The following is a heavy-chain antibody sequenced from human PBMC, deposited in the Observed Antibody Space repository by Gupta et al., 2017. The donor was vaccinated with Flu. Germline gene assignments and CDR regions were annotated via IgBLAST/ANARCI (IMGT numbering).Heavy chain of an antibody. Sequence: QERVVESGGGVVQPGRSLRLSCAASGFSFSTYGMHWVRQAPGKGLEWAAVISHDGSNYYHTDSVKGRFTISRDNSKNTLYLQMNSLRTEDTAVYYCAKDWRWNNNNYGMNVWGQGTTVTVSS. CDR2: ISHDGSNY. D-gene: IGHD1-1*01. J-gene: IGHJ6*02. CDR1: GFSFSTYG. CDR3: AKDWRWNNNNYGMNV. V-gene: IGHV3-30*18.